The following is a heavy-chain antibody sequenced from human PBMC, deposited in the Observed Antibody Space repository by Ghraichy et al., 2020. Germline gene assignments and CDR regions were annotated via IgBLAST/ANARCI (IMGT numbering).Heavy chain of an antibody. CDR3: ARDCMVRGVMYYYYYGMDV. V-gene: IGHV4-59*01. Sequence: SETLSLTCTVSGGSISSYYWSWIRQPPGKGLEWIGYIYYSGSTNYNPSLKSRVTISVDTSKNQFSLKLSSVTAADTAVYYWARDCMVRGVMYYYYYGMDVWGQGTTVTVSS. D-gene: IGHD3-10*01. CDR1: GGSISSYY. J-gene: IGHJ6*02. CDR2: IYYSGST.